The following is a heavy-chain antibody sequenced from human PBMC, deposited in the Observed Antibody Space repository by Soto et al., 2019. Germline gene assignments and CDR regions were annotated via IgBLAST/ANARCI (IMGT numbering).Heavy chain of an antibody. CDR2: IWYDGSNK. V-gene: IGHV3-33*01. CDR3: ASGPNEVAAKTAYYYYYMDV. CDR1: GFTFSSYG. D-gene: IGHD2-15*01. Sequence: GGSLRLSCAASGFTFSSYGMHWVRQAPGKGLEWVAVIWYDGSNKYYADSVKGRFTISRDNSKNTLYLQMNSLRAEDTAVYYCASGPNEVAAKTAYYYYYMDVWGKGTTVTVSS. J-gene: IGHJ6*03.